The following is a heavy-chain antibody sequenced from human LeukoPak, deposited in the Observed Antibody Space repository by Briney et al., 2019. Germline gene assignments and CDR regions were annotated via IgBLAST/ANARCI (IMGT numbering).Heavy chain of an antibody. CDR3: AKNGDRGAYCTGGTCYPYFYYYMDV. J-gene: IGHJ6*03. Sequence: GGSLRLSCAASGFTFSSFGMSWVRQAPGKGLEWVSAISSTGGTAYYADSVKGRFTISRDNSKNTLYLQMNSLRAEDTAIYYCAKNGDRGAYCTGGTCYPYFYYYMDVWGKGTTVTI. CDR1: GFTFSSFG. V-gene: IGHV3-23*01. D-gene: IGHD2-15*01. CDR2: ISSTGGTA.